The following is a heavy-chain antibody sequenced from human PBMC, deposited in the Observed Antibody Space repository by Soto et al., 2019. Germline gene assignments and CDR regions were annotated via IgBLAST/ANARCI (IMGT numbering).Heavy chain of an antibody. CDR2: IYPGDSDT. D-gene: IGHD5-12*01. J-gene: IGHJ6*02. V-gene: IGHV5-51*01. Sequence: GESLKISCKGSGYSFTSYWIGWVRQIPGKGLDWMGIIYPGDSDTRYSPSFQGQVTISADKPISTAYLQWSSLKASDTAMYYCARPMGYSGYDLSYYYGMDVWGQGTTVTVSS. CDR1: GYSFTSYW. CDR3: ARPMGYSGYDLSYYYGMDV.